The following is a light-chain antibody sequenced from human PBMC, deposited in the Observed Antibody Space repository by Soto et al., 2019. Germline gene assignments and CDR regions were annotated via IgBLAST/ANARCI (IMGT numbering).Light chain of an antibody. V-gene: IGLV2-14*01. CDR3: SSFTNTITRYA. J-gene: IGLJ1*01. Sequence: QSVLTQPASVSGSPGQSITISCTGTSSDVGGYNFVSWYQQHPGKAPKLIISEVSNRPSGVSNRFSGSKSGNTASLTISGLQADDESDYYCSSFTNTITRYAFGTGTKLTVL. CDR2: EVS. CDR1: SSDVGGYNF.